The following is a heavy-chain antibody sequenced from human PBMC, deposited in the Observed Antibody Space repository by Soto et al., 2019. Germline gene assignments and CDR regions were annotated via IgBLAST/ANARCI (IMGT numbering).Heavy chain of an antibody. CDR1: GWSFSDYY. CDR3: AKSKGKTAGRKSYFDS. J-gene: IGHJ4*02. D-gene: IGHD6-13*01. V-gene: IGHV4-34*01. CDR2: INHSGNT. Sequence: QVQLQQWGAGLLKPSETLSLTCAVYGWSFSDYYWSWFRQPPEKGLEWIGEINHSGNTNYNPSLQSRVSISMDTSKNQCSLILSSVTAADTALYYCAKSKGKTAGRKSYFDSWGQGTLVTVSS.